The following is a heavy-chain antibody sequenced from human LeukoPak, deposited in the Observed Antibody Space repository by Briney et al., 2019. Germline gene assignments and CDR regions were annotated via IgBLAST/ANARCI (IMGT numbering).Heavy chain of an antibody. V-gene: IGHV3-74*01. CDR3: VVGTKPPSYHFFDY. Sequence: GGSLRLSCAASGFTLSNYWMIHWVRQVPGKGLQWVSRINSDGSSTSYADSVKGRFTLSRDNAKNTLYLQMNSLRVEDTAVYYCVVGTKPPSYHFFDYWGQGALVTVSS. D-gene: IGHD1-7*01. CDR1: GFTLSNYW. J-gene: IGHJ4*02. CDR2: INSDGSST.